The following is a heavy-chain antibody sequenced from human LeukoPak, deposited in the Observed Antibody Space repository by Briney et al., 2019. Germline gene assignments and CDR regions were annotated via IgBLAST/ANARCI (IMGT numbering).Heavy chain of an antibody. V-gene: IGHV1-24*01. CDR3: ARGGIGSGWFIFGY. D-gene: IGHD6-19*01. J-gene: IGHJ4*02. Sequence: ASVKVSCKVSGYTLTELSMHWVRQAPGKGLEWMGGFDPEDGETIYAQKLQGRVTMTRNTSISTAYMELSSLRSEDTAVYYCARGGIGSGWFIFGYWGQGTLVTVSS. CDR2: FDPEDGET. CDR1: GYTLTELS.